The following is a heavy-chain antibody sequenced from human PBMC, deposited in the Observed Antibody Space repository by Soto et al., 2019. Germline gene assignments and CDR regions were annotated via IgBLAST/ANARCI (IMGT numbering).Heavy chain of an antibody. CDR2: ILPIFATA. CDR3: AGRCDSTTCLGHFDY. J-gene: IGHJ4*02. CDR1: GGTFNNYV. Sequence: QVQLVQSGAEVKKPGSSVKVSCKASGGTFNNYVVNWVRQAPGQGLEWMGGILPIFATANYAQKFQGRVTITADKSTSTAYMELTSLRSEDTAVYYCAGRCDSTTCLGHFDYWGQGTVVTVAS. V-gene: IGHV1-69*06. D-gene: IGHD2-2*01.